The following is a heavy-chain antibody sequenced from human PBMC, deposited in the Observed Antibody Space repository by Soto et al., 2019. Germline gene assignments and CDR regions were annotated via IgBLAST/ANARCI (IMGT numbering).Heavy chain of an antibody. J-gene: IGHJ6*02. D-gene: IGHD2-15*01. CDR1: GGTFSSYA. CDR2: IIPIFGTA. Sequence: SVKVSCKASGGTFSSYAISWVRQAPGQGLEWMGGIIPIFGTANYAQKFQGRVTITADESTSTAYMELSSLRSEDTAVYYCARAPEVDCSGGSCYSNYYYYGIDVWGQGTTVTVSS. V-gene: IGHV1-69*13. CDR3: ARAPEVDCSGGSCYSNYYYYGIDV.